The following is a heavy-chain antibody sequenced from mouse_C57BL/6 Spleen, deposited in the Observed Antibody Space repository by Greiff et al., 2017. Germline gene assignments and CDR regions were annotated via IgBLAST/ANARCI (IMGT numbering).Heavy chain of an antibody. D-gene: IGHD2-13*01. Sequence: VQLQQPGAELVMPGASVKLSCKASGYTFTSYWMHWVKQRPGQGLEWIGEIDPSDSYTNYNQKFKGKSTLTVDKSSSTAYMQLISLTSEDSAVYYCARLYGDYGGYFDVWGTGTTVTVSS. CDR3: ARLYGDYGGYFDV. CDR2: IDPSDSYT. CDR1: GYTFTSYW. J-gene: IGHJ1*03. V-gene: IGHV1-69*01.